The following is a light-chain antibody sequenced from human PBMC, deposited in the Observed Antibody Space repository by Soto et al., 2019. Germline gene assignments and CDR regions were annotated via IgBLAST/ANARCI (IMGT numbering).Light chain of an antibody. CDR1: QSVLYSSNNKNY. Sequence: DIVMTQSPDSLAVSLGERATINCKSSQSVLYSSNNKNYLAWYQQKPGQPPKLLIYWASTRESGVPDRFSGSGSGTDFTLTISSLQAEDVAVYYCQQYYSTWTWTVGQGTKVEIK. J-gene: IGKJ1*01. CDR3: QQYYSTWTWT. V-gene: IGKV4-1*01. CDR2: WAS.